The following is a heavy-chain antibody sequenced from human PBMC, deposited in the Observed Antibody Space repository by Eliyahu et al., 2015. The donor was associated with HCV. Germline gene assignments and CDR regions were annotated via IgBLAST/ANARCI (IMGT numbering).Heavy chain of an antibody. CDR2: IYSGGST. J-gene: IGHJ6*02. V-gene: IGHV3-66*01. Sequence: EVQLVESGGGLXQPGGSLRLSCAASGFTVSXXXXSWXRQAPGKGLXWVSVIYSGGSTYYADSVKGRFTISRDNSKNTLYLQMNSLRAEDTAVYYCASALGYCSSTSCYYYGMDVWGQGTTVTVSS. D-gene: IGHD2-2*01. CDR1: GFTVSXXX. CDR3: ASALGYCSSTSCYYYGMDV.